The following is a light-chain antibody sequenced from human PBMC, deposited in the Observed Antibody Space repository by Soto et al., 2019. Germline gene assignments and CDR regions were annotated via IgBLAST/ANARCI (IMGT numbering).Light chain of an antibody. V-gene: IGKV1-39*01. Sequence: DIQMTQSASSLSASVGDRVTITCRASQSISSNLNWHQQKPGKAPKVLIYAASSLQSGVPSRFSGSGSGTDFTLTISSLQPEDFATCYCQQSYSIPYTFGQGTKLEIK. CDR1: QSISSN. CDR3: QQSYSIPYT. CDR2: AAS. J-gene: IGKJ2*01.